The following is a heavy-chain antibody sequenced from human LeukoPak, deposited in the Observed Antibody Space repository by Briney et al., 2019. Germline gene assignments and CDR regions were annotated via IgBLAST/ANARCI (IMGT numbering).Heavy chain of an antibody. CDR2: IYPGDSDT. D-gene: IGHD2-2*01. CDR1: GYTFTVYW. V-gene: IGHV5-51*01. J-gene: IGHJ3*02. Sequence: GESLKISCRGSGYTFTVYWIAWVRLMPGKGLEWMGIIYPGDSDTKYSPSFQGQVTISADKSINTAYLQWSSLKASDTAMYYCARGYCSSTSCYGAFDIWGQGTKVTVSS. CDR3: ARGYCSSTSCYGAFDI.